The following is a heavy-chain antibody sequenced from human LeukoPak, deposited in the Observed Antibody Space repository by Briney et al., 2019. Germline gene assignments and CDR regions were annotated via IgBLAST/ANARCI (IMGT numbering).Heavy chain of an antibody. J-gene: IGHJ4*02. D-gene: IGHD3-22*01. Sequence: PGGSLRLSCAASGFTFSSYGMHWVRQAPGKGLEWVSAISGSGGSTYYADSVKGRFTISRDNSKNTLYLQMNSLRAEDTAVYYCAKDDYYDSSGYSLFDYWGQGTLVTVSS. CDR2: ISGSGGST. CDR1: GFTFSSYG. CDR3: AKDDYYDSSGYSLFDY. V-gene: IGHV3-23*01.